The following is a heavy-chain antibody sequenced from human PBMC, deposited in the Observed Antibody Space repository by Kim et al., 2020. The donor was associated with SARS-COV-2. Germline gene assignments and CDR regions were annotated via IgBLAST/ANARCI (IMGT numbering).Heavy chain of an antibody. V-gene: IGHV3-23*01. CDR3: AKDSARERTVTTSSFDY. CDR2: ISGSGGST. CDR1: GFTFSSYA. Sequence: GGSLRLSCAASGFTFSSYAMSWVRQAPGKGLEWVSAISGSGGSTYYADSVKGRFTISRDNSKNTLYLQMNSLRAEDTAVYYCAKDSARERTVTTSSFDYWGQGTLVTVSS. D-gene: IGHD4-4*01. J-gene: IGHJ4*02.